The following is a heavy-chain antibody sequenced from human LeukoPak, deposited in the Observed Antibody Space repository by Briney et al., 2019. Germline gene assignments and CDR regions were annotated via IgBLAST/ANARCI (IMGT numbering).Heavy chain of an antibody. V-gene: IGHV3-7*03. CDR1: GFNFSSHW. D-gene: IGHD5-18*01. Sequence: GSLRLSCSASGFNFSSHWISWVRQAPGKGLEWVANIKQDGSEKYYVDSVKGRFTISRDNAKNSLYLQMNSLRAEDTAVYYCARGGVQLWLDHDAFDIWGQGTMVTVSS. J-gene: IGHJ3*02. CDR2: IKQDGSEK. CDR3: ARGGVQLWLDHDAFDI.